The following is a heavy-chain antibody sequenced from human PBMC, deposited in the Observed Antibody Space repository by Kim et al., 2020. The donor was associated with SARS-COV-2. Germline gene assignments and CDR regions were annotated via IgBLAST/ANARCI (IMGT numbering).Heavy chain of an antibody. Sequence: SETLSLTCAVYGGSFSGYYWSWIRQPPGKGLEWIGEINHSGSTNYNPSLKSRVTISVDTSKNQFSLKLSSVTAADTAVYYCARGRSSEWGIAAAGTSDLDYWGQGTLVTVSS. D-gene: IGHD6-13*01. CDR1: GGSFSGYY. CDR2: INHSGST. CDR3: ARGRSSEWGIAAAGTSDLDY. V-gene: IGHV4-34*01. J-gene: IGHJ4*02.